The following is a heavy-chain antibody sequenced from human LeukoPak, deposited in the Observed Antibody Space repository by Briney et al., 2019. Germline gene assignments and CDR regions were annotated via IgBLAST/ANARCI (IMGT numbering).Heavy chain of an antibody. V-gene: IGHV3-23*01. CDR1: GFTFSSYA. CDR3: AKRSGFGELSDPYYCYGMDV. CDR2: ISGSGGST. J-gene: IGHJ6*02. Sequence: GGSLRLSCAASGFTFSSYAMGWVRQAPGKGLEWVSAISGSGGSTYYADSVKGRFTISRDNSKNTLYLQMNSLRAEDTAVYYCAKRSGFGELSDPYYCYGMDVWGQGTTVTVSS. D-gene: IGHD3-10*01.